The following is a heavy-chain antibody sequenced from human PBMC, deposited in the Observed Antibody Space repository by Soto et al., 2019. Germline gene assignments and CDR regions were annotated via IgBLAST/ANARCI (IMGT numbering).Heavy chain of an antibody. V-gene: IGHV1-69*13. CDR1: GGTFSSYA. Sequence: SVKVSCKASGGTFSSYAISWVRQAPGQGLEWMGGIIPIFGTANYAQKFQGRVTITADESTSTAYMELSSLRSEDTAVYYCARTPLGTIFGVVDLRDYYYGMDVWGQGTTVTVS. J-gene: IGHJ6*02. CDR2: IIPIFGTA. D-gene: IGHD3-3*01. CDR3: ARTPLGTIFGVVDLRDYYYGMDV.